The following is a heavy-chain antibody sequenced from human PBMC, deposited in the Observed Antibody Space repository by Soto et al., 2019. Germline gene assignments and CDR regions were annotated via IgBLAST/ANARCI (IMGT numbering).Heavy chain of an antibody. D-gene: IGHD2-8*02. CDR1: GGTFSRYT. CDR3: ASHFTGVLVLGTSPPGGDNFGWDV. J-gene: IGHJ6*02. Sequence: QVQLVQSGAEVKKPGSSVKVSCKASGGTFSRYTFTWVRQAPGQGLEWMGRIIPIVDIPNYAQKFQGRVTITAEQSTSTAYMELSRLTSEDTAVYYCASHFTGVLVLGTSPPGGDNFGWDVWGQGTTVSVS. V-gene: IGHV1-69*02. CDR2: IIPIVDIP.